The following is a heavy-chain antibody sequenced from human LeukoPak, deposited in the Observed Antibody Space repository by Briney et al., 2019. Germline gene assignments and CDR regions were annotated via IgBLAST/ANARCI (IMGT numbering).Heavy chain of an antibody. Sequence: GGSLRLSCAASGFTFTSYSMNWVRQAPGKGLEWVSSISSSGSFIYYADSLKGRFTISRDNAQNSLYLQMDSLRAEDTAVYYCARDGYSSGRGTFDYWGQGALVTVSS. CDR1: GFTFTSYS. D-gene: IGHD6-19*01. CDR3: ARDGYSSGRGTFDY. CDR2: ISSSGSFI. J-gene: IGHJ4*02. V-gene: IGHV3-21*01.